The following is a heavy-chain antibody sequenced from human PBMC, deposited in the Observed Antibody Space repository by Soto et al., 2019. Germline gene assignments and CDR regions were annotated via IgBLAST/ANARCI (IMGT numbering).Heavy chain of an antibody. CDR1: GFTVSTKY. D-gene: IGHD3-16*01. CDR2: IYSGGST. Sequence: EVQLVESGGGLVQPGGSLRLSCAASGFTVSTKYMSWVRQAPGKGLEWVSVIYSGGSTLYADSVRGRFTISTDNSKNTVNLQINSRRAEDTAVYYCARDPWGAEYWGQGTLVTVSS. CDR3: ARDPWGAEY. V-gene: IGHV3-66*01. J-gene: IGHJ4*02.